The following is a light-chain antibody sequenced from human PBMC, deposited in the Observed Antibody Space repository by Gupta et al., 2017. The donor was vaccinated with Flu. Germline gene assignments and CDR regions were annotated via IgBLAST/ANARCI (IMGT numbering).Light chain of an antibody. CDR1: AGAVISDYY. CDR2: KTD. V-gene: IGLV7-43*01. CDR3: LIMYGNAWV. J-gene: IGLJ3*02. Sequence: QTVVTQEPSPTVSPGGTVTLTCASSAGAVISDYYPNWFQQKAGQAPRALIYKTDNKHSWTPARFSGSLLGGKAALTLSGAQPEDEADYYCLIMYGNAWVFGGGTKLTVL.